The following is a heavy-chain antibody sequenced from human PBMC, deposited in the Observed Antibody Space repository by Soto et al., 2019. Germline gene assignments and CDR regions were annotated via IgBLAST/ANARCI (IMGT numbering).Heavy chain of an antibody. CDR1: GGSFSGYY. CDR3: ARGPKNTGTTSP. V-gene: IGHV4-34*01. CDR2: INHRGTT. Sequence: QVQLQQWGAGLLKPSKTLSLTCAVYGGSFSGYYWSWIRQPPGKGLEWIGEINHRGTTSCNPSLKSRVTISVDTSKNQFSLKLSSVTAADTAMYYCARGPKNTGTTSPWGQGTLVTVSS. J-gene: IGHJ5*02. D-gene: IGHD1-7*01.